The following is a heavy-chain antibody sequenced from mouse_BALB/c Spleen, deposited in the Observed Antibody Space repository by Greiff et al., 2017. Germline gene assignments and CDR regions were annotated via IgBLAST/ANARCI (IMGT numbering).Heavy chain of an antibody. CDR1: GYTFTDYE. CDR3: AGNYCGFDY. Sequence: QVQLQQSGAELVRPGASVTLSCKASGYTFTDYEMHWVKQTPVHGLEWIGAIDPETGGTAYNQKFKGKATLTADISSSTAYMELRSLTSEDSAVYYCAGNYCGFDYWGQGTTLTVSS. CDR2: IDPETGGT. J-gene: IGHJ2*01. D-gene: IGHD1-1*01. V-gene: IGHV1-15*01.